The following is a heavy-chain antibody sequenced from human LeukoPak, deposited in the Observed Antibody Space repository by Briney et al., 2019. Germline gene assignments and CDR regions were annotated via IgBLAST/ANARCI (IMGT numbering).Heavy chain of an antibody. J-gene: IGHJ4*02. Sequence: PSETLSLTCTVSGGSISSSSYYWGWIRQPPGKGLEWIGSIYYSGSTYYNPSLKSRVTISVDTSKNQFSLKLSSVTAADMAVYYCARDNGSVSGTGYWGQGTLVTVSS. CDR3: ARDNGSVSGTGY. V-gene: IGHV4-39*07. CDR2: IYYSGST. D-gene: IGHD6-19*01. CDR1: GGSISSSSYY.